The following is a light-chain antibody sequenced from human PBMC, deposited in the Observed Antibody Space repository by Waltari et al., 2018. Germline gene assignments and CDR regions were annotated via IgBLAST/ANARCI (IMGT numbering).Light chain of an antibody. CDR2: EVS. CDR1: SSDIGGYNR. CDR3: AVWDDSLNGPL. J-gene: IGLJ2*01. Sequence: QAALTQPPSMSGSPGQSVTISCTGTSSDIGGYNRVSWYQQHPGKAPKLMIYEVSQRPSGVSDRFSGSKSGNTASLAISGLQSEDEAEYHCAVWDDSLNGPLFGGGTKLTVL. V-gene: IGLV2-11*01.